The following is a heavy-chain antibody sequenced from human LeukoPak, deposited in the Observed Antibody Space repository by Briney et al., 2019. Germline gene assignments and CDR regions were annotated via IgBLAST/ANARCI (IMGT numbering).Heavy chain of an antibody. CDR3: AKASGPPRGGFDY. Sequence: GGSLRLSCAASGFTFSSYWMSWVRQAPGKGLAGVASIKQDGSEKYYVDSVKGRFTISRDNAKNSLYLQMNSLRAEDTAVYYCAKASGPPRGGFDYWGQGTLVTVSS. D-gene: IGHD2-15*01. J-gene: IGHJ4*02. CDR2: IKQDGSEK. CDR1: GFTFSSYW. V-gene: IGHV3-7*01.